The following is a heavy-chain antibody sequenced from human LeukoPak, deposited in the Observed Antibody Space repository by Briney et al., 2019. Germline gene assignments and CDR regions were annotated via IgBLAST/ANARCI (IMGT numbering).Heavy chain of an antibody. J-gene: IGHJ4*02. CDR2: IWYDGSNK. CDR3: ARETVSPHSSSFDY. D-gene: IGHD6-6*01. V-gene: IGHV3-33*08. CDR1: GFTFSSYG. Sequence: GGSLRLSCAASGFTFSSYGMHWVRQAPGKGLEWVAVIWYDGSNKYYADSVKGRFTISRDNSKNTLYLQMNSPRAEDTAVYYCARETVSPHSSSFDYWGQGTLVTVSS.